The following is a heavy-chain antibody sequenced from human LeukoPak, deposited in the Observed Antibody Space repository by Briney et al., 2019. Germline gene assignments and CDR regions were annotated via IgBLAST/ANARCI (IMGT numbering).Heavy chain of an antibody. Sequence: RGSLRLSCAASGFTFSSYAMHWVRQAPGKGLEWVAVISYDGSNKYYTDSVKGRFTISRDLSRDALYLEMNSLRPEDTALYYCARGTYSSSRCDVFDMWGQGTMVTVSS. CDR1: GFTFSSYA. CDR3: ARGTYSSSRCDVFDM. CDR2: ISYDGSNK. D-gene: IGHD6-13*01. V-gene: IGHV3-30-3*01. J-gene: IGHJ3*02.